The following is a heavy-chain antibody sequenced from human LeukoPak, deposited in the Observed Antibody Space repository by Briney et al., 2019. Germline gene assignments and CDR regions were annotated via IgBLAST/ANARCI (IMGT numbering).Heavy chain of an antibody. Sequence: SEALSLTCTVTNGSISSTNYYWGWIRQPPEKGLEWIGSSYYSWYTYYNPSLKSRVTISVDTSKNQFSLKLNSVTAADTAMYYCSRHSVRDCSAGICSSYYWFDPWGQGTLVTVSS. D-gene: IGHD2-15*01. CDR3: SRHSVRDCSAGICSSYYWFDP. V-gene: IGHV4-39*01. J-gene: IGHJ5*02. CDR1: NGSISSTNYY. CDR2: SYYSWYT.